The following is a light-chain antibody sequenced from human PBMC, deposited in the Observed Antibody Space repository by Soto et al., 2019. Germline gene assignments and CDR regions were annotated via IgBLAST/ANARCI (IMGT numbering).Light chain of an antibody. CDR3: QQYGGSPLYR. CDR1: QSVSSTY. Sequence: ESVLTQSPGTLSLSPGESATLSCRASQSVSSTYLAWYQQKPGLAPRLLIYAASTRAAGIPDRFSGSRSATDFTLTISRLEPEDFAAYYCQQYGGSPLYRFDQGTRLEIK. CDR2: AAS. J-gene: IGKJ2*03. V-gene: IGKV3-20*01.